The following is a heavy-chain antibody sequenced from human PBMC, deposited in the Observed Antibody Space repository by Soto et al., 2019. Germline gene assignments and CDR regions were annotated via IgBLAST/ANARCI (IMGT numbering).Heavy chain of an antibody. CDR2: ITYEGSNK. Sequence: QEQLVESGGGVVQPGRSLRLCCAASGFIFANYGMHWVRQAPGKGLEWVALITYEGSNKYYADAVKGRFTISRDNAKNMVSLQTDSLRAEDTAVYFCVLGGLETGYYRDMDYWGQGTLVSVSS. V-gene: IGHV3-30*03. CDR3: VLGGLETGYYRDMDY. J-gene: IGHJ4*02. CDR1: GFIFANYG. D-gene: IGHD3-9*01.